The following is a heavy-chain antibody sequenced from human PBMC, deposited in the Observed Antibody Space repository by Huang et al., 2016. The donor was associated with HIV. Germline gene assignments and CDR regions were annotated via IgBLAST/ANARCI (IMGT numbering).Heavy chain of an antibody. J-gene: IGHJ1*01. Sequence: QVQLVQSGAEVKKSGASVKIFCKASGYTFSNYYIHWVQQAPGQGLEWMGIINPGSGSTSFAQKVQSRLTLTADTSTNTAHMELNNLRSEDTAIYFCTRGSKIQLWEFMYYWGPGTLVAVSS. CDR2: INPGSGST. D-gene: IGHD1-1*01. CDR1: GYTFSNYY. V-gene: IGHV1-46*03. CDR3: TRGSKIQLWEFMYY.